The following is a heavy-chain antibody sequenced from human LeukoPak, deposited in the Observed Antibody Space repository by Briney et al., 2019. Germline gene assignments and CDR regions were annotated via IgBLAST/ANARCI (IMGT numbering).Heavy chain of an antibody. CDR3: AGLPHSSSWYYFDY. CDR2: IYYSGST. CDR1: GGSISSYY. D-gene: IGHD6-13*01. J-gene: IGHJ4*02. Sequence: KPSETLSLTCTVSGGSISSYYWSWIRQPPGKGLEWIGYIYYSGSTNYNPSLKSRVTISVDTSKNQFSLKLSSVTAADTAVYYCAGLPHSSSWYYFDYWGQGALVTVSS. V-gene: IGHV4-59*08.